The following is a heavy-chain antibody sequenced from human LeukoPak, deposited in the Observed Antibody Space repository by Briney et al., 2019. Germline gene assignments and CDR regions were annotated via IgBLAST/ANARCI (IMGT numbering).Heavy chain of an antibody. Sequence: GGSLRLSCTASGFTFGDYAMSWVRQAPGKGLEWLSYITSVSSTIYYTDSVKGRFTISRDNAKNSLYLQMNSLRAEDTAVYYCARVRGGGGSFDIWGLGTMVTVCS. V-gene: IGHV3-48*01. CDR1: GFTFGDYA. D-gene: IGHD3-16*01. J-gene: IGHJ3*02. CDR3: ARVRGGGGSFDI. CDR2: ITSVSSTI.